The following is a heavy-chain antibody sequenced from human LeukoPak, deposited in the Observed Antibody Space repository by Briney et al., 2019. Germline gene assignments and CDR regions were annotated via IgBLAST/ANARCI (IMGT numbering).Heavy chain of an antibody. CDR2: ISAYNGNT. D-gene: IGHD5-12*01. CDR3: ARDPSGYDSFDY. J-gene: IGHJ4*02. V-gene: IGHV1-18*01. Sequence: ASVKVSCKASGYTSTSYGISWVRQAPGQGLEWMGWISAYNGNTNYAQKLQGRATMTTDTSTSTAYMELRSLRSDDTAVYYCARDPSGYDSFDYWGQGTLVTVSS. CDR1: GYTSTSYG.